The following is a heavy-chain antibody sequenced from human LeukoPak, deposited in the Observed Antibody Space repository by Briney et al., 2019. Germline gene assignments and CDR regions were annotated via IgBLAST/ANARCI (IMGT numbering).Heavy chain of an antibody. V-gene: IGHV4-59*01. CDR3: ARDKRDGYNFRYFDY. D-gene: IGHD5-24*01. Sequence: SETLSLTCTVFGGSISSYYWNWIRQPPGKELEWIGFIAYNGVTNSNPSLKSRVTISVDTTNNQFSLKLSSVTPADTAVYYCARDKRDGYNFRYFDYWGQGTLVTVSS. J-gene: IGHJ4*02. CDR1: GGSISSYY. CDR2: IAYNGVT.